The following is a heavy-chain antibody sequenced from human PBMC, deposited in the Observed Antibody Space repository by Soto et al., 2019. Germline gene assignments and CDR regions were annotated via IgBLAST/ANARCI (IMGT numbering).Heavy chain of an antibody. CDR1: GFTVSSNY. D-gene: IGHD3-3*01. CDR3: ARDFGMVIVAPGY. CDR2: IYSGGST. Sequence: PGGSLRLSCAASGFTVSSNYMSWVRQAPGKGLEWVSVIYSGGSTYYADSVKGRFTISRDNSKNTLYLQINALRAEDTAVYYCARDFGMVIVAPGYWGQGTLVTVSS. J-gene: IGHJ4*02. V-gene: IGHV3-66*01.